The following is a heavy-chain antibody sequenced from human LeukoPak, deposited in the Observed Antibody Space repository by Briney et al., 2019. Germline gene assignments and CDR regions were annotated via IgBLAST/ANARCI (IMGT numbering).Heavy chain of an antibody. D-gene: IGHD3-9*01. CDR2: ISGRSDNT. CDR1: GFIFSNCA. Sequence: GGSLRLSCAASGFIFSNCAMYWVRQAPGKGLEWVSAISGRSDNTYYADSVKGRFTLSRDSSKNTLYLQMNSLRADDTAVYYCAKWGDYDVLTGYYVSDFWGQGTLVTVSS. V-gene: IGHV3-23*01. J-gene: IGHJ4*02. CDR3: AKWGDYDVLTGYYVSDF.